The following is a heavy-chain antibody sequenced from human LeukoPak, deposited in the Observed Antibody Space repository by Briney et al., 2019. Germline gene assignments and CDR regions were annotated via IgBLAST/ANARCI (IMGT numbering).Heavy chain of an antibody. CDR1: GFTFSSYG. CDR3: ARRAGAYSHPYDY. J-gene: IGHJ4*02. D-gene: IGHD4/OR15-4a*01. V-gene: IGHV3-30*02. Sequence: GGSLRLSCAASGFTFSSYGMHWVRQAPGKGLEWVAFIRYDGSNEYYIDSVKGRFTISRDNSKNTLYLQMNSLRAEDTAVYYCARRAGAYSHPYDYWGQGTLVTVSS. CDR2: IRYDGSNE.